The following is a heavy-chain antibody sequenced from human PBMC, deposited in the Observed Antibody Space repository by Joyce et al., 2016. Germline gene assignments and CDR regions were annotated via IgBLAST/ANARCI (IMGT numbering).Heavy chain of an antibody. Sequence: EVQLVESGGDLVQPGGSLRLSCAASGFTFSMYWMSWVRQAPGKGLEWVANIKQYGSEKYYVDSVKGRFTIFRDAANNSLYLQMNSLRADDTAVYYCARKRQFDYWGQGTLVTVSS. D-gene: IGHD1-1*01. CDR3: ARKRQFDY. V-gene: IGHV3-7*01. J-gene: IGHJ4*02. CDR2: IKQYGSEK. CDR1: GFTFSMYW.